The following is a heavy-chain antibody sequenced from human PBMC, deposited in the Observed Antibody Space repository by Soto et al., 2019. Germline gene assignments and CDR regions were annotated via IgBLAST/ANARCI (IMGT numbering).Heavy chain of an antibody. V-gene: IGHV3-23*01. CDR1: GFTFSTDA. Sequence: EVQLLESGGGLVQPGGSLRLSCAASGFTFSTDAMSWVRQAPGKGLEWVSGISGSGGSTHYAGSVKGRFTISRDNSKNTLYLQMNRLRAEDTAVYYCAKTLWFGELLDFFDYWGQGTLVTVSS. CDR3: AKTLWFGELLDFFDY. J-gene: IGHJ4*02. D-gene: IGHD3-10*01. CDR2: ISGSGGST.